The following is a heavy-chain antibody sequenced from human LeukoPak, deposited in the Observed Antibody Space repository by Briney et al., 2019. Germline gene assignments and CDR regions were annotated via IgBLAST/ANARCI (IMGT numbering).Heavy chain of an antibody. D-gene: IGHD6-13*01. Sequence: PGGSLRLSCVASGLTFSTTSMNWVRQAPGKGLEWVSFISGSGSTIYYADSVKGRFTISRDNAKSSLYLQMNSLRADDTAVYYCAKALPSSWYFFDYWGQGTLVTVSS. CDR3: AKALPSSWYFFDY. CDR2: ISGSGSTI. CDR1: GLTFSTTS. V-gene: IGHV3-48*04. J-gene: IGHJ4*02.